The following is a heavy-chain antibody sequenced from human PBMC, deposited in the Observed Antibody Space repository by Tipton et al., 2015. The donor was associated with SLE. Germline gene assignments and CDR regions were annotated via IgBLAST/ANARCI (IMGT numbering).Heavy chain of an antibody. Sequence: LRLSCAISGDSVSSNSAAWNWIRQSPSRGLEWLGRTYYRSKWYNDYAVSVKSRITINPDTSKNQFSLQLNSVTPEDTAVYYCAHSSGWYGRFDYWGQGTLVTVSS. CDR2: TYYRSKWYN. CDR3: AHSSGWYGRFDY. D-gene: IGHD6-19*01. V-gene: IGHV6-1*01. CDR1: GDSVSSNSAA. J-gene: IGHJ4*02.